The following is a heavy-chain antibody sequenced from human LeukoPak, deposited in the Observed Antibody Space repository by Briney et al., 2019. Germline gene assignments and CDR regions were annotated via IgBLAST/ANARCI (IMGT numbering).Heavy chain of an antibody. V-gene: IGHV4-39*07. J-gene: IGHJ4*02. CDR1: GDSISSSNSY. CDR2: LYYSGSS. D-gene: IGHD6-19*01. Sequence: SETLSLTCTVSGDSISSSNSYRGWIRQPPGKGLEWIGSLYYSGSSYYNPSLKSRVTISADTSKNQFSLKLSSVTAADTAVYYCAREASSGWHIDYWGQGTLVTVSS. CDR3: AREASSGWHIDY.